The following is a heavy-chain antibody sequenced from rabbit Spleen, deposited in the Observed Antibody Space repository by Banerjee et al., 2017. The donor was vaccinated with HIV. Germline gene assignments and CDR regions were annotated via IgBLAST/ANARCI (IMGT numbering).Heavy chain of an antibody. V-gene: IGHV1S40*01. CDR1: GVSFSTTHY. CDR3: ARDSGSSFSSYGMDL. D-gene: IGHD8-1*01. CDR2: IEGGSSGFS. Sequence: QSLEESGGDLVKPGASLTLTCTASGVSFSTTHYMCWVRQAPGKGLEWIACIEGGSSGFSYFASWAKGRFTISKTSSTTVTLQMTSLTAADTATYFCARDSGSSFSSYGMDLWGPGTL. J-gene: IGHJ6*01.